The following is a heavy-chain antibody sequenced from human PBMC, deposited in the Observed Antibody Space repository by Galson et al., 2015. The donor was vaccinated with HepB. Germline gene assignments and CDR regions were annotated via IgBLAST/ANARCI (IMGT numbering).Heavy chain of an antibody. CDR1: GFTFSSYW. CDR3: ARDWYSSSWLLTGDYYFDY. J-gene: IGHJ4*02. V-gene: IGHV3-7*03. Sequence: SLRLSYAASGFTFSSYWMSWVRQAPGKGLEWVANIKQDGSEKYYVDSVKGRFTISRDNAKNSLYLQMNSLRAEDTAVYYCARDWYSSSWLLTGDYYFDYWGQGTLVTVSS. CDR2: IKQDGSEK. D-gene: IGHD6-13*01.